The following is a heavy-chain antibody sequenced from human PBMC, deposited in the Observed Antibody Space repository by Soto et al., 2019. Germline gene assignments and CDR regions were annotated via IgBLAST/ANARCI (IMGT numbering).Heavy chain of an antibody. D-gene: IGHD2-15*01. V-gene: IGHV1-46*01. J-gene: IGHJ6*01. CDR2: IDPISGTT. CDR3: ARGTVVVPNGLIPGMDV. CDR1: GYSFSIDY. Sequence: LVKVYWKKSGYSFSIDYGGWGRQDTEKGLEWMGIIDPISGTTSYTQKFQGRVTMTRDTSMSTVYMELSSLRSEDTAVYYCARGTVVVPNGLIPGMDVRGLGPTVTRSS.